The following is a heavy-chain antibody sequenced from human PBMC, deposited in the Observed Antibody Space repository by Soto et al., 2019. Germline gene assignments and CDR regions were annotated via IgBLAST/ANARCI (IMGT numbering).Heavy chain of an antibody. D-gene: IGHD1-1*01. CDR1: GASISGFY. V-gene: IGHV4-4*07. CDR3: VRDGTKTLRDWFDP. J-gene: IGHJ5*02. CDR2: IYATGTT. Sequence: ETLSLTCTVSGASISGFYWSWIRKSAGKGLEWIGRIYATGTTDYNPSLKSRVMMSVDTSKKQFSLKLRSVTAADTAVYYYVRDGTKTLRDWFDPWGQGISVTVSS.